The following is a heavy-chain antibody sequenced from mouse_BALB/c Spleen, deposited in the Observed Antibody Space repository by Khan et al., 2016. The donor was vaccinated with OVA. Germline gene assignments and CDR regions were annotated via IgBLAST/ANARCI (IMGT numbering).Heavy chain of an antibody. CDR2: ISSDGDYT. D-gene: IGHD2-1*01. CDR1: GFTFSTYA. CDR3: ARSPYGNFGY. Sequence: EVELVESGGGLVKPGGSLKLSCEVSGFTFSTYAMSWVRQNSEKRLEWVASISSDGDYTFYLDSVKGRFTISRDNAKNTLYLEMSSLRSDDTVMFYCARSPYGNFGYWGQGTLVTVSA. J-gene: IGHJ3*02. V-gene: IGHV5-9-3*01.